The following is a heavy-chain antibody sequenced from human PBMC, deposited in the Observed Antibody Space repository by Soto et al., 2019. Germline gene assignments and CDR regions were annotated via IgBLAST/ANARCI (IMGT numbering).Heavy chain of an antibody. CDR1: GYTFTSYG. CDR3: ARDIVVVPAAIRFDP. V-gene: IGHV1-18*01. D-gene: IGHD2-2*02. Sequence: QVQLVQSGAEVKKPGASVKVSCKASGYTFTSYGISWVRQAPGQGLEWMGWISAYNGNTNYAQKLQGRVTMTTDTSXSTAYMELRSLRSDDTAVYYCARDIVVVPAAIRFDPWGQGTLVTVSS. CDR2: ISAYNGNT. J-gene: IGHJ5*02.